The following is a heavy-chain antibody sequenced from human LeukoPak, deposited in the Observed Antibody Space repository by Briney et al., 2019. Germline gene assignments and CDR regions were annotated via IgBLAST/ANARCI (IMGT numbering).Heavy chain of an antibody. CDR1: GFTFSGSA. J-gene: IGHJ4*02. D-gene: IGHD3-16*01. V-gene: IGHV3-73*01. Sequence: GGSLRLSCAASGFTFSGSAMHWVRQPSGKGLEWVGRIRSKANSYATAYAASVKGRFTISRDDSKNTAYLQMNSLKTEDTAVYYCTRPVGDRDYWGQGTLVTVSS. CDR2: IRSKANSYAT. CDR3: TRPVGDRDY.